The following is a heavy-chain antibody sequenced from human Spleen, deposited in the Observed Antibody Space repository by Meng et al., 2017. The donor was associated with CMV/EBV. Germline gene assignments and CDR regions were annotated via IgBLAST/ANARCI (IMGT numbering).Heavy chain of an antibody. CDR1: GYTFTDYF. J-gene: IGHJ4*02. Sequence: ASVKVSCKASGYTFTDYFMHWVRQAPGQGPEWMGWINPNTGGTNFAQQFKGRVTMTRDTSTSTAYMELTSVRPADTAVYFCARDNHYYPQGEIGSWGQGTLVTVSS. D-gene: IGHD3-10*01. V-gene: IGHV1-2*02. CDR3: ARDNHYYPQGEIGS. CDR2: INPNTGGT.